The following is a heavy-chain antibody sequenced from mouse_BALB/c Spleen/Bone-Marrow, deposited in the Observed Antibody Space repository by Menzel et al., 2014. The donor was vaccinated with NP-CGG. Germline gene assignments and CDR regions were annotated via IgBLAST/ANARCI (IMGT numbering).Heavy chain of an antibody. CDR3: AREKYGNYYAMDY. Sequence: QVQLQQSGPGLVAPSQSLPITCTVSGFSLNRSGVNWVRQPPGKGLEWLGTIWRDGSTDYNSALKSRLIISKDNSKIQDFLKMNSLQTDDTARYYCAREKYGNYYAMDYWGQGTSVTVSS. J-gene: IGHJ4*01. D-gene: IGHD2-10*02. V-gene: IGHV2-6-7*01. CDR2: IWRDGST. CDR1: GFSLNRSG.